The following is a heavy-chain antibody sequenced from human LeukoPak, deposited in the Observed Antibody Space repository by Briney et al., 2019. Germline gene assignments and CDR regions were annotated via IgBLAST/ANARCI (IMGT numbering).Heavy chain of an antibody. J-gene: IGHJ5*02. CDR2: IYTSGST. CDR3: ARDSSIGGSAAGTVGP. Sequence: PSETLSLTCTVSGGSISSYYWSWIRQPAGKGLEWIGRIYTSGSTNYNPSLKSRVTMSVDTSKNQFSLKLSSVTAADTAVYYCARDSSIGGSAAGTVGPWGQGTLVTVPS. CDR1: GGSISSYY. V-gene: IGHV4-4*07. D-gene: IGHD6-13*01.